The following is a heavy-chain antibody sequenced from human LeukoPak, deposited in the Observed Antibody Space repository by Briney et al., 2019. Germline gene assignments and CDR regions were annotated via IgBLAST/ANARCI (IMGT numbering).Heavy chain of an antibody. J-gene: IGHJ4*02. CDR2: ITYDGSNK. V-gene: IGHV3-30-3*01. Sequence: PGGSLRLSYAASGFTFSSYAMHRVRQASGNGLGWVSVITYDGSNKYYADSVKGRFTISRDNSKDTLYLQMNSLRAEDTAVYYCARGGRGYSYGYFDYWGQGTLVTVSS. CDR3: ARGGRGYSYGYFDY. D-gene: IGHD5-18*01. CDR1: GFTFSSYA.